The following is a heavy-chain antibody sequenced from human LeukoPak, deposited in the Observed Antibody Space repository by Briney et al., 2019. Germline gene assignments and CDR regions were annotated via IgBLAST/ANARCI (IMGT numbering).Heavy chain of an antibody. CDR1: GYSFTSYW. D-gene: IGHD3-10*01. Sequence: GESLKISCKGSGYSFTSYWTGWVRQMPGKGLEWMGIIYPGDSDTRYSPSFQGQATISADKSISTAYLQWSSLKASDTAMYYCARHGARDPTYYYGSGSYYSNFDYWGQGTLVTVSS. CDR3: ARHGARDPTYYYGSGSYYSNFDY. V-gene: IGHV5-51*01. CDR2: IYPGDSDT. J-gene: IGHJ4*02.